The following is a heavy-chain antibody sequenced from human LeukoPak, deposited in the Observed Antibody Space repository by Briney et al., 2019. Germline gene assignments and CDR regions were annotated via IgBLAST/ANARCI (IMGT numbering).Heavy chain of an antibody. V-gene: IGHV1-2*02. J-gene: IGHJ4*02. CDR1: GYTFTAYY. D-gene: IGHD6-13*01. CDR3: ASEEVGPRQHLTYFDY. Sequence: ASVTVSCKASGYTFTAYYMHWVRQAPGQGLEWMGWINPNSGGTKYAQKFQARVTMTRDTFISTAYMELSRLTSDDTAVYYCASEEVGPRQHLTYFDYWGQGTLVTVSS. CDR2: INPNSGGT.